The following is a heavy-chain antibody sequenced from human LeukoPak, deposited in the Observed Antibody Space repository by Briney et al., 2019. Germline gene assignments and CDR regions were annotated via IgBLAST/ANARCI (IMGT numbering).Heavy chain of an antibody. V-gene: IGHV1-24*01. CDR1: GYTLTELS. J-gene: IGHJ4*02. CDR2: SDPEDGET. CDR3: ATLGCSGGSCYWGGFDY. Sequence: GASVKVSCKVSGYTLTELSMHWVRQAPGKGLEWMGGSDPEDGETIYAQKFQGRVTMTEDTSTDTAYMELSSLRSEDTAVYYCATLGCSGGSCYWGGFDYWGQGTLVTVSS. D-gene: IGHD2-15*01.